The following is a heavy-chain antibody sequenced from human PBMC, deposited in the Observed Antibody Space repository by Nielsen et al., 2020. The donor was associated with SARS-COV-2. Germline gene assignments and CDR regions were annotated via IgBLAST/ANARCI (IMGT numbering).Heavy chain of an antibody. J-gene: IGHJ5*01. D-gene: IGHD7-27*01. V-gene: IGHV4-59*13. Sequence: SETLSLTCAVSGGSITTYYWHWIRQSPGKGLEWIGYIYYSGNTNYNPSLKSRVTISVDTSKTQFSLKLSSVTAAATAVYYCASDDANWGSLASWGQGTLVIVSS. CDR3: ASDDANWGSLAS. CDR2: IYYSGNT. CDR1: GGSITTYY.